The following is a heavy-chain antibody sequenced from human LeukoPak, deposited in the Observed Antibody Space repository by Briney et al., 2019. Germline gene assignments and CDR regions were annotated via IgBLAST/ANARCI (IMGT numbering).Heavy chain of an antibody. Sequence: GSLRLSCGASGFTFSNAWMSWIRQPPGKGLEWIGEINHSGSTNYNPSLKSRVTISVDTSTKQFSLKLSSVTAADTGIYYCARGVRIAVAHPHLDYWGQGSLVTVSS. J-gene: IGHJ4*02. V-gene: IGHV4-34*01. CDR1: GFTFSNAW. CDR2: INHSGST. D-gene: IGHD6-19*01. CDR3: ARGVRIAVAHPHLDY.